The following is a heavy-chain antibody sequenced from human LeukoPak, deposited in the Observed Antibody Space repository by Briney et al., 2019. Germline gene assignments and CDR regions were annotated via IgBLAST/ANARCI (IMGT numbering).Heavy chain of an antibody. CDR1: GGSISSYY. J-gene: IGHJ6*02. Sequence: SETPSLTCTVSGGSISSYYWSWVRQPPGKGLEWIGYVYYSGSTNYNPALKRRGTISVDTSKNQFSLRLSSVTAADTAVYYCARGYGSGSYSYYYGMDVWGQGTLVTVSS. CDR3: ARGYGSGSYSYYYGMDV. V-gene: IGHV4-59*01. D-gene: IGHD3-10*01. CDR2: VYYSGST.